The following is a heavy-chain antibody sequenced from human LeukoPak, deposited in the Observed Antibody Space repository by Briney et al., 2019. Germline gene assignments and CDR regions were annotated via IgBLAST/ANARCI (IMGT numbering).Heavy chain of an antibody. V-gene: IGHV1-69*04. CDR2: VIPILGIA. D-gene: IGHD3-10*01. Sequence: SVKVSCKASGGTFSSYAISWVRQAPGQGLEWMGRVIPILGIANHAQKFQGRVTITADKSTSTAYMELSSLRSEDTAVYYCARDSYYGSGAYWGQGTLVTVSS. CDR1: GGTFSSYA. CDR3: ARDSYYGSGAY. J-gene: IGHJ4*02.